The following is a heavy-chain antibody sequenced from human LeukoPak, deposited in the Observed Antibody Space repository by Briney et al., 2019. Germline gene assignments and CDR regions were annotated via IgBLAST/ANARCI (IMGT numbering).Heavy chain of an antibody. CDR2: IYSGGRT. CDR3: ASPSGLDAFDI. CDR1: GFTVDSNY. Sequence: GGSLRLSCAASGFTVDSNYVSWVRQAPGKGLEWVSVIYSGGRTYYADSVKGRFTISRDNSKNTVYLQMNSLRAEDTAAYYCASPSGLDAFDIWGQGTMVTVSP. V-gene: IGHV3-66*01. J-gene: IGHJ3*02. D-gene: IGHD2-15*01.